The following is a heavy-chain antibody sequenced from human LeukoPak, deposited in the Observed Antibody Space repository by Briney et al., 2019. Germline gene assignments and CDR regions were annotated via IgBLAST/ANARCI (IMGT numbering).Heavy chain of an antibody. CDR3: TTAGRSHYDSSGYYSEFDY. V-gene: IGHV3-15*01. J-gene: IGHJ4*02. CDR1: GFTFSNAW. CDR2: IKSKTDGGTT. Sequence: GGSLRLSCAASGFTFSNAWMSWVRQAPGKGLEWVGRIKSKTDGGTTDYAAPVKGRFTITRDDSKNTLYLQMNSLKTEDTAVYYCTTAGRSHYDSSGYYSEFDYWGQGTLVTVSS. D-gene: IGHD3-22*01.